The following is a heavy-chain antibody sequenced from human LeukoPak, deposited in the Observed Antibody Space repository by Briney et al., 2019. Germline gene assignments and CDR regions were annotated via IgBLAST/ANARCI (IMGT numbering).Heavy chain of an antibody. Sequence: SQTLSLTCTVSGGSISSYYWSWIRQPPGKGLEWIGYIYYSGSTNYNPSLKSRVTISVDTSKNQFSLKLSSVTAADTAVYYCARGWRYYDSVIFDYWGQGTLVTVSS. D-gene: IGHD3-22*01. CDR2: IYYSGST. V-gene: IGHV4-59*01. CDR3: ARGWRYYDSVIFDY. CDR1: GGSISSYY. J-gene: IGHJ4*02.